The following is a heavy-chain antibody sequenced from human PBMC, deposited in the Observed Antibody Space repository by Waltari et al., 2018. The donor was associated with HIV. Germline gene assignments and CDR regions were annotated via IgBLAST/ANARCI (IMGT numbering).Heavy chain of an antibody. CDR3: ARRTYASGDYYPHYYYGLDV. V-gene: IGHV1-8*01. CDR2: GRPGSGST. J-gene: IGHJ6*02. CDR1: GYAFISDD. D-gene: IGHD3-10*01. Sequence: QVQLVQSGAEAKKPGASVKVSCKASGYAFISDDINWVRQATGQGLEWRGWGRPGSGSTGCAQKIQGRITLTRDTAINTAYLEVSSLRLEDTAVYDCARRTYASGDYYPHYYYGLDVWGQGTTVIVAS.